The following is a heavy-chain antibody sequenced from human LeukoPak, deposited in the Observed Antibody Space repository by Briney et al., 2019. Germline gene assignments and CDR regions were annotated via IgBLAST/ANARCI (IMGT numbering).Heavy chain of an antibody. CDR2: INPNSGGT. Sequence: ASVKVSCKASGYTFTGYYMHWVRQAPGQGLEWMGWINPNSGGTNYAQKFQGRVTMTTDTSTSTAYMELRSLRSDDTAVYYCARDRANSQRNFDYWGQGTLVTVSS. D-gene: IGHD1-26*01. CDR3: ARDRANSQRNFDY. CDR1: GYTFTGYY. V-gene: IGHV1-2*02. J-gene: IGHJ4*02.